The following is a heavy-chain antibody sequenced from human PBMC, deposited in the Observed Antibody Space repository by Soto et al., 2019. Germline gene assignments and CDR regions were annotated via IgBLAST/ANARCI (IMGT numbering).Heavy chain of an antibody. V-gene: IGHV3-21*04. J-gene: IGHJ6*03. CDR3: ARDDSIILTAVPDV. CDR1: GFTVTNFG. Sequence: EGSLRLFCEVSGFTVTNFGINWVRQAPGKGLEWVSSVSKSDYTYYSESVKGRFTISRDNAKNSVSLQMNNLRAEDTAVYYCARDDSIILTAVPDVWGKGTQVTVP. CDR2: VSKSDYT. D-gene: IGHD2-8*01.